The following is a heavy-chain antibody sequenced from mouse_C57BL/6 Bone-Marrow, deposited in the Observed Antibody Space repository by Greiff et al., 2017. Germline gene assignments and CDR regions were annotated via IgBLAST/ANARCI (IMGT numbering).Heavy chain of an antibody. Sequence: VQLQQPGAELVRPGASVKLSCTASGFNIKDDYMHWVKQRPEQGLEWIGWIDPENGDTEYASKFQGKATITADSSSNTAYLQLSSLISEDTAVYYYTTASTMITWNFDVWGTGTTVTVSS. J-gene: IGHJ1*03. CDR1: GFNIKDDY. V-gene: IGHV14-4*01. CDR2: IDPENGDT. D-gene: IGHD2-4*01. CDR3: TTASTMITWNFDV.